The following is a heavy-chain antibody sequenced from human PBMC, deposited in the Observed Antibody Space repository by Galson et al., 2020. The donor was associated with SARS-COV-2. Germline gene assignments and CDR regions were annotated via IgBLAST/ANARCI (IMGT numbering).Heavy chain of an antibody. D-gene: IGHD1-26*01. CDR2: ISSSGSTI. CDR3: ASSVGATLNDAFDI. CDR1: GFTFSSYE. J-gene: IGHJ3*02. V-gene: IGHV3-48*03. Sequence: GGSLRLSCAASGFTFSSYEMNWVRQAPGKGLEWVSYISSSGSTIYYADSVKGRFTISTDNAKNSLYLQMNSLRAEDTAVYYCASSVGATLNDAFDIWGQGTRVTVSS.